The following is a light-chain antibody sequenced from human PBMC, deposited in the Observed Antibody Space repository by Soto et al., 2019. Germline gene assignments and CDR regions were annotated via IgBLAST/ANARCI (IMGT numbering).Light chain of an antibody. CDR2: DVS. J-gene: IGLJ1*01. CDR3: SSYTSSSTPFV. V-gene: IGLV2-14*01. Sequence: SALTQPASVSGCPGQSITISCTGTSSDVGGYNYVSWYQQHPGKAPKLMIYDVSNRPSGVSNRFSGSKSGNTASLTISGLQAEDEADYYCSSYTSSSTPFVFGTGTKVTVL. CDR1: SSDVGGYNY.